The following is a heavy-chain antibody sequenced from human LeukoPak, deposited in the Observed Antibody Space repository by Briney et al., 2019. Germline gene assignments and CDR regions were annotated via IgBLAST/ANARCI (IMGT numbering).Heavy chain of an antibody. CDR2: ISSSGSTI. Sequence: GGSLRLSCAASGFTFSDYYMSWIRQAPGKGLEWVSYISSSGSTIYYADSVKGRFTISRDNAKNSLYLQMNSLRAEDTAVYYCAREGRTYYDFWSGYTSPHRQFDYWGQGTLVTVSS. V-gene: IGHV3-11*04. CDR1: GFTFSDYY. J-gene: IGHJ4*02. CDR3: AREGRTYYDFWSGYTSPHRQFDY. D-gene: IGHD3-3*01.